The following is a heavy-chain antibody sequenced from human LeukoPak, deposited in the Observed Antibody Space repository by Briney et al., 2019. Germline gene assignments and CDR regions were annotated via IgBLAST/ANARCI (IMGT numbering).Heavy chain of an antibody. V-gene: IGHV4-61*05. J-gene: IGHJ5*02. CDR2: IYYSGST. CDR1: GGSISSSSYY. CDR3: ARAEEAYSSAWYTSSWFDP. Sequence: SETLSLTCTVSGGSISSSSYYWGWIRQPPGKGLEWIGYIYYSGSTNYNPSLRSRVTVSLDTSKKQFSLNLSSVTAVDTAIYYCARAEEAYSSAWYTSSWFDPWGQGTLVTVSS. D-gene: IGHD6-19*01.